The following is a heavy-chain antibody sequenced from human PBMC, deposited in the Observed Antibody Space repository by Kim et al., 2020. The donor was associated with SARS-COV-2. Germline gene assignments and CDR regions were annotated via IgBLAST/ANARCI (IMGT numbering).Heavy chain of an antibody. CDR1: GGSISSSSYY. CDR3: ARPGGDGYNSYYYGMDV. Sequence: SETLSLTCTVSGGSISSSSYYWGWIRQPPGKGLEWIGSIYYSGSTYYNPSLKSRVTISVDTSKNQFSLKLSSVTAADTAVYYCARPGGDGYNSYYYGMDVWGQGTTVTVSS. V-gene: IGHV4-39*01. J-gene: IGHJ6*02. D-gene: IGHD5-12*01. CDR2: IYYSGST.